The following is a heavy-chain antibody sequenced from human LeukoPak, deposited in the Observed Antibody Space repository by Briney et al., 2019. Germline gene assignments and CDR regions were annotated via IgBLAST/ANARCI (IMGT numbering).Heavy chain of an antibody. CDR3: AKTAFHYYDSSGDLEGGFDY. J-gene: IGHJ4*02. Sequence: GRSLRLSCAASGFTFDDYAMHWVRQAPGKGLEWVSGISWNSGSIGYADSVKGRFTISRDNAKNSLYLQMNSLRAEDMALYYCAKTAFHYYDSSGDLEGGFDYWGQGTLVTVSS. D-gene: IGHD3-22*01. CDR1: GFTFDDYA. CDR2: ISWNSGSI. V-gene: IGHV3-9*03.